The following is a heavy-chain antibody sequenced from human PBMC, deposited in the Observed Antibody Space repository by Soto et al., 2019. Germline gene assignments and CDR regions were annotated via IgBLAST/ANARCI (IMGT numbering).Heavy chain of an antibody. D-gene: IGHD1-26*01. J-gene: IGHJ4*02. V-gene: IGHV1-18*01. CDR2: ISAYNGNT. Sequence: VASVKVSCKASGGTFSNYAISWVRQAPGQGLEYMGWISAYNGNTNYARKLQDRVTLTTDTSTRTAYMELRSLQSDDTAIYYCARGLYRRGTYYAFDNWGQGTLVTVS. CDR3: ARGLYRRGTYYAFDN. CDR1: GGTFSNYA.